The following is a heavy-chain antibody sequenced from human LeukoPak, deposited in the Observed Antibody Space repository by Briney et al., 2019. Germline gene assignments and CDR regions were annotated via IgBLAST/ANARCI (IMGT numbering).Heavy chain of an antibody. V-gene: IGHV4-39*01. D-gene: IGHD3-10*01. CDR3: VYYYGSGSVEY. CDR2: FYYSGST. J-gene: IGHJ4*02. CDR1: GGSITSINYY. Sequence: SETLSLTCTVSGGSITSINYYWGWIRQPPGKGLEWIGSFYYSGSTNYNPSLKSRVTISVDTSKNQFSLKLSSVTAADTAVYYCVYYYGSGSVEYWGQGTLVTVSS.